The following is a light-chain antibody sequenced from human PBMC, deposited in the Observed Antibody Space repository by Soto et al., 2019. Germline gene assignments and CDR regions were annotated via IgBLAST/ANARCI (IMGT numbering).Light chain of an antibody. V-gene: IGLV2-11*01. CDR3: CSYAGTYTFVV. J-gene: IGLJ2*01. Sequence: QSAPTQPRSVSGSPGQSVTISCTGTSHDVGGYDYVSWYQQSPGKAPKLIIYDVIERPSGVPDRFSGSKSGNTASLTISGVQDEDEGDYYCCSYAGTYTFVVFGGGTKLTV. CDR2: DVI. CDR1: SHDVGGYDY.